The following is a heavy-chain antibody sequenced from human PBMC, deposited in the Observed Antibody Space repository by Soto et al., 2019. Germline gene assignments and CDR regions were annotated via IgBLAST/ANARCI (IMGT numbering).Heavy chain of an antibody. J-gene: IGHJ4*02. D-gene: IGHD3-22*01. V-gene: IGHV5-51*01. Sequence: VESLKISCKGSGYSFTSYCIGWVRQMPGKGLEWMGIIYPGDSDTRYSPSFQGQVTISADKSISTAYLQWSSLKASDTAMYYCARQGYDSSGYYPELDYWGQGTLVTVSP. CDR2: IYPGDSDT. CDR1: GYSFTSYC. CDR3: ARQGYDSSGYYPELDY.